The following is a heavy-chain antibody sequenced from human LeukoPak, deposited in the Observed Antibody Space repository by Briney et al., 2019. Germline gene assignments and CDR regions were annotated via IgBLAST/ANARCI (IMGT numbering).Heavy chain of an antibody. J-gene: IGHJ6*02. Sequence: PSETLSLTCTVSGGSISNHYCNWIRQSPGKVLEWIGYVHYSRGTNYNPSLKSRVTISLDTTKNQFFLQLSSVTAADTALYYCAKILTGTGPTMDVWGQGTTVTVSS. V-gene: IGHV4-59*11. CDR1: GGSISNHY. CDR3: AKILTGTGPTMDV. D-gene: IGHD1-20*01. CDR2: VHYSRGT.